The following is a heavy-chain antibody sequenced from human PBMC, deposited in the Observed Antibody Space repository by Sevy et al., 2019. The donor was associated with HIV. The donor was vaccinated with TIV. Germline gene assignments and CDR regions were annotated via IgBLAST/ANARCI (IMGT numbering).Heavy chain of an antibody. CDR3: ARGEAVAANSDYYYYYGMDV. Sequence: ASVKVSCKASGYTFTSYGISWVRQAPGQGLEWMGWISAYNGNTNYAQKLQGRVTMTTDTSTSTAYMELRSLRSDDTAVYYCARGEAVAANSDYYYYYGMDVWGQGTTVTVSS. CDR1: GYTFTSYG. J-gene: IGHJ6*02. D-gene: IGHD2-15*01. V-gene: IGHV1-18*01. CDR2: ISAYNGNT.